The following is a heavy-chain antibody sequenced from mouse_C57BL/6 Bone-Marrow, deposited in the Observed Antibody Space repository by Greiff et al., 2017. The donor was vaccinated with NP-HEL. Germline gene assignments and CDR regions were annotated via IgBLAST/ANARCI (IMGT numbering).Heavy chain of an antibody. CDR3: TKGNGSSYGAMDY. CDR2: IDPENGDT. Sequence: VQLQQSGAALVRPGASVKLSCTASGFNIKDDYMHWVKQRPEPGLEWIGWIDPENGDTEYASKFQGKAPITADTSSNTAYLQLSSLTSEDTAVDYCTKGNGSSYGAMDYWGQGTSVTVSS. J-gene: IGHJ4*01. CDR1: GFNIKDDY. D-gene: IGHD1-1*01. V-gene: IGHV14-4*01.